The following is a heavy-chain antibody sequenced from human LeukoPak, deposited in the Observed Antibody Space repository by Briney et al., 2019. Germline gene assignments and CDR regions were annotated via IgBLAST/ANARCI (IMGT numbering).Heavy chain of an antibody. CDR2: IYHTGST. CDR1: GYSISSGYY. D-gene: IGHD3-16*02. V-gene: IGHV4-38-2*01. J-gene: IGHJ4*02. CDR3: ARDKDDYVWGTYRW. Sequence: SETLSLTCAVSGYSISSGYYWGWVRQAPGRGLEWIGSIYHTGSTDYNPSLKSRLTISVDMSKNQFSLNLRSVTAADTAVYYCARDKDDYVWGTYRWWGQGMLVTVSS.